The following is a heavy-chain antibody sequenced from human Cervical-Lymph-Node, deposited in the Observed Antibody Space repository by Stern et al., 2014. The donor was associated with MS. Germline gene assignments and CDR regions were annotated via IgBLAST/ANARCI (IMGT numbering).Heavy chain of an antibody. D-gene: IGHD3-9*01. CDR3: ARLYDILTGETYFDY. Sequence: EVQLVESGAEVKKPGESLKISCKGSGYSFTSYWIGWVRQMPGKGLEWMGIIYPGDSDTRYSPSFQGQVTISADKSISTAYLQWSSLKASDTAMYYCARLYDILTGETYFDYWGQGTLVTVSS. J-gene: IGHJ4*02. CDR2: IYPGDSDT. CDR1: GYSFTSYW. V-gene: IGHV5-51*01.